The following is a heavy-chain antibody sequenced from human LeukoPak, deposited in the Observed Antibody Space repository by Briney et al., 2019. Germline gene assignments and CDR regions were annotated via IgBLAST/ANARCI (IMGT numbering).Heavy chain of an antibody. CDR2: INAGNGNT. Sequence: ASVTVSCTASGYTFTSYAIHWVRQAPGQRLEWMGWINAGNGNTKYSQKFQGRVTISRDTSASTAYMELSSLRSEDTAVYYCARDRSSSWYYFDYWGQGTLVTVSS. D-gene: IGHD6-13*01. CDR1: GYTFTSYA. V-gene: IGHV1-3*01. CDR3: ARDRSSSWYYFDY. J-gene: IGHJ4*02.